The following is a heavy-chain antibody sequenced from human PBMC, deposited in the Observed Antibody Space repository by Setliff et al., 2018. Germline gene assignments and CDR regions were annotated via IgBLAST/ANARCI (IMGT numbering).Heavy chain of an antibody. J-gene: IGHJ4*02. CDR3: ARHAPGAIDY. Sequence: PSETLSLTCTVSGASTITYYWSWIRQPPGKGLEWIGYFYFHGRTTYNPSLKSRATISQVTSKKHFSLTLTTMTAADTAVYYCARHAPGAIDYWGQGALVTVSS. CDR1: GASTITYY. V-gene: IGHV4-59*08. CDR2: FYFHGRT.